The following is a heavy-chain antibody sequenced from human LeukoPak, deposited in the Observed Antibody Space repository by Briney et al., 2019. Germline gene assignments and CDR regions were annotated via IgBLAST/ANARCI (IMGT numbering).Heavy chain of an antibody. J-gene: IGHJ4*02. V-gene: IGHV4-38-2*02. D-gene: IGHD2-15*01. CDR1: GYSISSGYY. CDR2: IYHSGST. CDR3: ASGLYCSGGSCYFGDY. Sequence: SETLSLTCTVSGYSISSGYYWGWIRQPPGKGLEWIGSIYHSGSTYYNPSLKSRVTISVDTSKNQFSLKLSSVTAADTAVYYCASGLYCSGGSCYFGDYWGQGTLVTVSS.